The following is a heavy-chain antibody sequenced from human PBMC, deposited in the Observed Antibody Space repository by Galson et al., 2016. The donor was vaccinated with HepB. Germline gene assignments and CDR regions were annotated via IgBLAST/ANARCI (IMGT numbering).Heavy chain of an antibody. J-gene: IGHJ3*02. CDR2: IYYGGST. Sequence: ETLSLTCNVTGASISTGRYFWGWIRQPPGKGLEWIGNIYYGGSTYYNPSLKSRVTISVDTSKNQFSLRLDSVTAADTALYYCVRHRYCTPGVCSSPPAIWGQPIKVTVS. D-gene: IGHD2-8*01. CDR3: VRHRYCTPGVCSSPPAI. CDR1: GASISTGRYF. V-gene: IGHV4-39*01.